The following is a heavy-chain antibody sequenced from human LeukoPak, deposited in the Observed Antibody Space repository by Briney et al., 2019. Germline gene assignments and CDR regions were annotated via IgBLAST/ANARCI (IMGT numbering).Heavy chain of an antibody. Sequence: GGSLRLSCAASGFTFSDYWMHWVRQAPGKGLVWVSRIHRDGSSTTYADSVKGRITISRDNAKNTLYLQMNSLRAEDTAMYYCARGTEGYTYGEFDSWGQGTLVTVSS. CDR1: GFTFSDYW. J-gene: IGHJ5*01. CDR2: IHRDGSST. V-gene: IGHV3-74*01. D-gene: IGHD5-18*01. CDR3: ARGTEGYTYGEFDS.